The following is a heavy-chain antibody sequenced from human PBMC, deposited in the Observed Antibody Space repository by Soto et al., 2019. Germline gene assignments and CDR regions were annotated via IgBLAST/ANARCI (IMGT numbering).Heavy chain of an antibody. D-gene: IGHD3-22*01. CDR1: GGSIGSYY. CDR3: ARAPYYYDKSGNAFDI. CDR2: IYYRGNT. V-gene: IGHV4-59*01. J-gene: IGHJ3*02. Sequence: SETLSLTCTVSGGSIGSYYWSWIRQPPGKGLEFIGYIYYRGNTNYNPSLKSRATISVDTSKKQVSLKLSSVTAADTAVYYCARAPYYYDKSGNAFDIWGQGTMVTVSS.